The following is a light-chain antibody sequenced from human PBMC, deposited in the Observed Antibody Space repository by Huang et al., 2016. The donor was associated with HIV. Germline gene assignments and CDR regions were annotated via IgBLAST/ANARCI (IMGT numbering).Light chain of an antibody. J-gene: IGKJ2*02. CDR2: GAS. CDR1: QGVSTY. V-gene: IGKV3-20*01. Sequence: EVILTQSPGTLSLSPGERATLSCRASQGVSTYLAWYQQKPGQAPRLLIYGASNRATGIPDRFSGSGSGTDFTLTISRLETEDFAVYFCQQYDAFPCAFGQGTKLEI. CDR3: QQYDAFPCA.